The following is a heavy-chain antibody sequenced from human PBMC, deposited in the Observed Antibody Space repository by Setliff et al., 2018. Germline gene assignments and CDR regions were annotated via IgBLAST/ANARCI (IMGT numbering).Heavy chain of an antibody. D-gene: IGHD7-27*01. J-gene: IGHJ6*03. CDR3: ARQVWDYYYMDV. CDR2: INDYNGNT. Sequence: ASVKVSCKASGYTFSNYGISWVRQAPGQGLEWVGWINDYNGNTIYAQKFQGRVTMTRDTSTSTAYMELRSLRSDDTAVYYCARQVWDYYYMDVWGKGTTVTVSS. V-gene: IGHV1-18*01. CDR1: GYTFSNYG.